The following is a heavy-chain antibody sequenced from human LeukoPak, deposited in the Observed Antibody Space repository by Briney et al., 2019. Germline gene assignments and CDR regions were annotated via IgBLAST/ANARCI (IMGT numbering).Heavy chain of an antibody. Sequence: HGESLKISCKGFGYSFSYYWIGWVRQMPGKGLEWMGIIYLGDSDTRYSPSFQGQVTFSADKSTNTAYLQWSNLKASDTAMYYCARHKQPLGANDYWGQGALVTVSS. J-gene: IGHJ4*02. CDR3: ARHKQPLGANDY. V-gene: IGHV5-51*01. CDR1: GYSFSYYW. D-gene: IGHD4/OR15-4a*01. CDR2: IYLGDSDT.